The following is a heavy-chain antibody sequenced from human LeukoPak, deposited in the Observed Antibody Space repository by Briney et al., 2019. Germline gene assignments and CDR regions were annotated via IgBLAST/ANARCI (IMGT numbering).Heavy chain of an antibody. CDR3: AREDRITIFGVVTYSSYYYGMDV. Sequence: GGSLRLSCAASGFTFSSYSMNWVRQAPGKGLEWVSYISSSSSTIYYADSVKGRFTISRDNAKNSLYLQMNSLRAEDTAVYYCAREDRITIFGVVTYSSYYYGMDVWGQGTTVTVSS. CDR1: GFTFSSYS. CDR2: ISSSSSTI. J-gene: IGHJ6*02. D-gene: IGHD3-3*01. V-gene: IGHV3-48*01.